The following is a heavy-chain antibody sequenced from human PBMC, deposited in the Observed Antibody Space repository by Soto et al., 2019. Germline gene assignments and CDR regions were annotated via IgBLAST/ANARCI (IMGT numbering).Heavy chain of an antibody. CDR1: GGTFSSYT. CDR3: ARDWAHIAVAGTNYYYGMDV. V-gene: IGHV1-69*08. D-gene: IGHD6-19*01. J-gene: IGHJ6*02. Sequence: QVQVVQSGAEVKKPGSSVKVSCKASGGTFSSYTISWVRQAPGQGLDWMGWIIPILGIANYAQRFQGRVTITADKSTSTAYMELSSLRSEDTAVYYCARDWAHIAVAGTNYYYGMDVWGQGTTVTVSS. CDR2: IIPILGIA.